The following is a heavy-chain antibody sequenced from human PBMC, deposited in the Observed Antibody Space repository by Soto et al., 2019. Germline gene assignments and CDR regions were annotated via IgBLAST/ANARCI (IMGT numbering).Heavy chain of an antibody. D-gene: IGHD1-1*01. CDR2: IHHSRGT. Sequence: ETLSLTCAVYGGSFNGYYWSWIRQAPGKGLEWIGEIHHSRGTNYSPSLESRVTISADTSKRHFSLKLSSVTAADAAVYYCARRQLGQKIFDQWGQGTPVPVSS. J-gene: IGHJ4*02. CDR1: GGSFNGYY. CDR3: ARRQLGQKIFDQ. V-gene: IGHV4-34*01.